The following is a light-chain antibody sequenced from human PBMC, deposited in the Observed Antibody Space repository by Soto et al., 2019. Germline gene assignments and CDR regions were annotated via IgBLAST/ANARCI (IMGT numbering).Light chain of an antibody. J-gene: IGKJ1*01. Sequence: DIQMTQSPSSLSASVGEKIIITCRASRDVGSDVSWYQQKPGQAPKLLIYAASNLYTGVPSRFSGSRSGTEFTLTISSLQPDDFATYYCQHYNSYSEAFGQGTKVDIK. CDR3: QHYNSYSEA. CDR2: AAS. CDR1: RDVGSD. V-gene: IGKV1-17*01.